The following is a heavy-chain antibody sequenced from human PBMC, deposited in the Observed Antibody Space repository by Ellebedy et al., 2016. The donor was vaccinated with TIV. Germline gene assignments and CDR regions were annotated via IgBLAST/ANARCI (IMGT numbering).Heavy chain of an antibody. Sequence: AASVTVSCKASGYSFTTFTIHLVRQAPGQRPEWMGWIPPDNGDTKHPQKFQARVTITRDTFASTAYTELSSLRSEDTAVYNCAIARGGCSGDGCYSDFDFWGQGTLVTVSS. V-gene: IGHV1-3*01. CDR1: GYSFTTFT. CDR3: AIARGGCSGDGCYSDFDF. D-gene: IGHD2-15*01. CDR2: IPPDNGDT. J-gene: IGHJ4*02.